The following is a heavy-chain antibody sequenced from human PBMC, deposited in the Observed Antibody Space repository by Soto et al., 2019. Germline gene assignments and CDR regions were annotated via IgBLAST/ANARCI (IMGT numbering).Heavy chain of an antibody. D-gene: IGHD3-9*01. J-gene: IGHJ4*02. CDR2: ISWNSGSI. CDR1: GFTFDDYA. V-gene: IGHV3-9*01. Sequence: GGSLRLSCAASGFTFDDYAMHWVRQAPGKGLEWVSGISWNSGSIGYADSVKGRFTISRDNAKNSLYLQMNSLRAEDTALYYCAKDGGLRYFDWLLEGWGQGTLVTVSS. CDR3: AKDGGLRYFDWLLEG.